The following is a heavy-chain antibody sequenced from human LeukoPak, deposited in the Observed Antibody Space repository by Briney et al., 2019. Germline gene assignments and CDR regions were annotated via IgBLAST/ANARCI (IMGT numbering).Heavy chain of an antibody. CDR1: GYTFTGYY. Sequence: GASVKVSCKASGYTFTGYYMHWVRQAPGQGLEWMGWINPNSGGTNYAQKFQGRVTMTRDTSISTAYMELSRLRSDDTAVYYCARVGMAYSSSWYGAFGIWGQGTMVTVSS. CDR3: ARVGMAYSSSWYGAFGI. D-gene: IGHD6-13*01. J-gene: IGHJ3*02. CDR2: INPNSGGT. V-gene: IGHV1-2*02.